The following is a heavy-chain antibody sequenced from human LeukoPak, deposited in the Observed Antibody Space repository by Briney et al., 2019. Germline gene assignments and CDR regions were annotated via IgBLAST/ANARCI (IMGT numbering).Heavy chain of an antibody. CDR3: ARVPIRGYSYGAGAFDI. CDR1: GGSISSYY. D-gene: IGHD5-18*01. CDR2: IYYSGST. J-gene: IGHJ3*02. Sequence: SETLSLTCTVSGGSISSYYWSWIRKPPGKGLEWIGYIYYSGSTNYNPSLKSRVTISVDTSKNQFSLKLSSVTAADTAVYYCARVPIRGYSYGAGAFDIWGQGTMVTVSS. V-gene: IGHV4-59*01.